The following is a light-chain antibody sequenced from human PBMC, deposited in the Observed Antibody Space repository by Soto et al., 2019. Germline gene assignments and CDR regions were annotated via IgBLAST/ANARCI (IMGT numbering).Light chain of an antibody. CDR2: DVT. V-gene: IGLV2-14*01. CDR1: RSDVGGYKY. CDR3: SSYTSFTTLV. J-gene: IGLJ1*01. Sequence: QSALTQPASGSESPGQSITISCTGSRSDVGGYKYVSWYQQHPGKAPKRLIYDVTNRPSGVSNRFSGSKSGYTASLTISGLQSEDEADYYCSSYTSFTTLVFGTGTKLTVL.